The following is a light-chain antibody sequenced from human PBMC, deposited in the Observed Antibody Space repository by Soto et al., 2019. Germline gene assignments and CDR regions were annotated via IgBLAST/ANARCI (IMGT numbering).Light chain of an antibody. Sequence: EDVLTQSPGTLSLSPGERASLSCRASQSVSNNYLAWYQHKPGQSPKLLIFGSSARATGIPDRFSGSGSGTDFTLTISRLEPEDFAVYYCQQYGSSPPYTFGQGTKLEIK. CDR3: QQYGSSPPYT. V-gene: IGKV3-20*01. J-gene: IGKJ2*01. CDR1: QSVSNNY. CDR2: GSS.